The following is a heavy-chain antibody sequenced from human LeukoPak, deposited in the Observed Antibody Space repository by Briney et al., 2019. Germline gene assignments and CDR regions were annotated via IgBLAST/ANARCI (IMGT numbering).Heavy chain of an antibody. CDR2: ISGSGGST. J-gene: IGHJ4*02. Sequence: GASLRLSCAASGFTFSSYAMSWVRQAPGKGLEWVSAISGSGGSTYYADSVKGRFTISRDNSKNTLYLQMNSLRAEDTAVYYCAKVKDLRDSSSLVDYWGQGTLVTVSS. V-gene: IGHV3-23*01. D-gene: IGHD6-13*01. CDR1: GFTFSSYA. CDR3: AKVKDLRDSSSLVDY.